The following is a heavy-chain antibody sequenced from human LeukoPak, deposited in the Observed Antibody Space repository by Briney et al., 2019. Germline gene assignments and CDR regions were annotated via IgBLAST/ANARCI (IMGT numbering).Heavy chain of an antibody. V-gene: IGHV3-30*02. J-gene: IGHJ4*02. CDR2: IRYDGREK. CDR1: GFTFSTYG. D-gene: IGHD5-18*01. CDR3: AKDRSYHYFDY. Sequence: GGSLRLSCAASGFTFSTYGMHWVRQAPGKGLEWVAFIRYDGREKYSTDSVKGRFTISRDNSKNTLYLRMNSLTAEDTAVYYCAKDRSYHYFDYWGQGTLVTVSS.